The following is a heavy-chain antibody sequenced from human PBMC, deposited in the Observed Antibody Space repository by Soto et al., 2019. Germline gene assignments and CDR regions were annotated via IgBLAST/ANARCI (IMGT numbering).Heavy chain of an antibody. CDR1: GGSISSGAYS. CDR3: GNLDFLKGGMDV. J-gene: IGHJ6*02. D-gene: IGHD3-9*01. Sequence: TLSLTCSVSGGSISSGAYSWSWIRQPQGKGLEWIGNIYHSGTTYYSPSLKSRVTMLIDKSKNQFSLKLTSVTAADTAVYYCGNLDFLKGGMDVWGQGTTVTVSS. V-gene: IGHV4-30-2*01. CDR2: IYHSGTT.